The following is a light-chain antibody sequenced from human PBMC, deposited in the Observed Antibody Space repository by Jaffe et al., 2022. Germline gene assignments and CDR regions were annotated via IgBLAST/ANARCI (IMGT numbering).Light chain of an antibody. J-gene: IGKJ4*01. V-gene: IGKV3D-15*01. CDR2: GAS. Sequence: EIVMMQSPATLSVSPGERATLSCRASQSVSSNLAWYQQKPGQAPRLLIYGASTRATGIPARFSGSGSGTEFTLTISSLQSEDFAVYYCQQYNNWHLTFGGGTKVEIK. CDR3: QQYNNWHLT. CDR1: QSVSSN.